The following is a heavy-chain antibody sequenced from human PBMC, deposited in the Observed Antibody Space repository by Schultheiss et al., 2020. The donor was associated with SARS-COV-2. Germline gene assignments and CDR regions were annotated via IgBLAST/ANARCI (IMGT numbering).Heavy chain of an antibody. CDR2: INHSGST. CDR3: ARASPLIAAALDAFDI. CDR1: GGSFSGYY. Sequence: GSLRLSCAVYGGSFSGYYWSWIRQPPGKGLEWIGEINHSGSTNYSPSLKSRVTISVDTSKNQFSLKLSSVTAADTAVYYCARASPLIAAALDAFDIWGQGTMVTVSS. V-gene: IGHV4-34*01. D-gene: IGHD6-13*01. J-gene: IGHJ3*02.